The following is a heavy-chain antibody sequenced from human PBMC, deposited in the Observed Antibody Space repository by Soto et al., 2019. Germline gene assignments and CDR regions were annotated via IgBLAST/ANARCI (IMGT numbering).Heavy chain of an antibody. CDR1: GGSFSGYY. V-gene: IGHV4-34*01. J-gene: IGHJ6*02. CDR2: INNSGST. D-gene: IGHD2-2*01. Sequence: PSETLSLTCAVYGGSFSGYYWSWIRQPPGKGLEWIGEINNSGSTNYNPYLKRRVTISVDTSKNQFSLKLSAVTAADTAVYYCGRLDIVVVPAARTQKFLRGSCGMDVWGQGTTVTVSS. CDR3: GRLDIVVVPAARTQKFLRGSCGMDV.